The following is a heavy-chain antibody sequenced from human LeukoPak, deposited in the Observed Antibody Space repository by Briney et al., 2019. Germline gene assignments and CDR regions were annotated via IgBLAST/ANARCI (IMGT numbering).Heavy chain of an antibody. V-gene: IGHV4-4*07. D-gene: IGHD5-18*01. CDR2: IYTSGST. CDR3: ARDFSYGSLLGWFDP. Sequence: SETLSLTCTVSGGSISSYYWSWIRQPAGKGLEWIGRIYTSGSTNYNPSLKSRVTMSVGTSKNQFSLKLSSVTAADTAVYYCARDFSYGSLLGWFDPWGQGTLVTVSS. J-gene: IGHJ5*02. CDR1: GGSISSYY.